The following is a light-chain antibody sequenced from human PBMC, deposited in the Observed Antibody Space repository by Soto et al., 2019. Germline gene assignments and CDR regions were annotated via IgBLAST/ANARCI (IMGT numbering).Light chain of an antibody. CDR1: PSVANF. J-gene: IGKJ3*01. CDR3: QKCDYLPI. V-gene: IGKV3-11*01. CDR2: GAF. Sequence: EIVLTQSPATLSLSPGERATLSCRASPSVANFVAWYQQKPGQAPRLLIYGAFNRATGIPARFSGSGSGTDFTLTISSLEPEDVATYYCQKCDYLPIFGPGTTVDFK.